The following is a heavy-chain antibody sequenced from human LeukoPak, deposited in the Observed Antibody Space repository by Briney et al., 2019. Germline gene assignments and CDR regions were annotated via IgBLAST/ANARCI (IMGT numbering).Heavy chain of an antibody. D-gene: IGHD1-26*01. V-gene: IGHV1-18*01. CDR3: ARRHSGSYHKRTFDY. CDR2: ISAYNGNT. Sequence: ASVKVSCKASGYTFTTYGITWVRQAPGQGLEWMGWISAYNGNTNYAQKLQGRVTMTTDTSTSTAYMELRSLRSDDTAVYYCARRHSGSYHKRTFDYWGQGTLVTVSS. CDR1: GYTFTTYG. J-gene: IGHJ4*02.